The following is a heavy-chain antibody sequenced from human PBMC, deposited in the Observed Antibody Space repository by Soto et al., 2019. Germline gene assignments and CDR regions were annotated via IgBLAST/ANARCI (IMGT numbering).Heavy chain of an antibody. V-gene: IGHV4-31*03. Sequence: QVQLQESGPGLVKPSQTLSLTCTVSGGSISSGGYYWSWIRRHPGKGLEWLGYIYYSGKTYNKPSLKSRVTISVDTYKNQFSLKLTSVTAADTAVYYCARSVFPWGQGTLVTVSS. J-gene: IGHJ5*02. CDR1: GGSISSGGYY. CDR2: IYYSGKT. CDR3: ARSVFP.